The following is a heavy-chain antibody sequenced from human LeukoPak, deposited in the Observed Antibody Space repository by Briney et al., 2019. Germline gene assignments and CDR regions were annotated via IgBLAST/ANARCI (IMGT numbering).Heavy chain of an antibody. Sequence: ASVKVSCKASGGTFRSYAITWVRQAPGQGLEWMGGIIPIFGTANYARKFQDRVTITADESTSTAYMELSSLRSEDTAVYYCARDGVWGNSFTDYWGQGTLVTVSS. CDR1: GGTFRSYA. V-gene: IGHV1-69*13. CDR2: IIPIFGTA. D-gene: IGHD3-16*01. J-gene: IGHJ4*02. CDR3: ARDGVWGNSFTDY.